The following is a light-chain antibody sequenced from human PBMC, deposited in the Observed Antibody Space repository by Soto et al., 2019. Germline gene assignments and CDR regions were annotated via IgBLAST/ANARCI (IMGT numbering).Light chain of an antibody. CDR3: SSYTNTFTWV. CDR1: SRDIGGNNY. CDR2: EVS. V-gene: IGLV2-14*01. Sequence: QSALTQPASVSGSPGQSITISCSGTSRDIGGNNYVSWYQQHPDAAPKLIIYEVSYRPSGISNRFSGSKSGDTAALTISGLQPEDEADYYCSSYTNTFTWVFGGGTKLTVL. J-gene: IGLJ3*02.